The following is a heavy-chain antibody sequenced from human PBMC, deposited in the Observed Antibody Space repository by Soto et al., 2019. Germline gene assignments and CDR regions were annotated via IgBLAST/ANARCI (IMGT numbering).Heavy chain of an antibody. CDR1: GGSISSYY. CDR2: TYTSGST. J-gene: IGHJ6*02. CDR3: AGDPSYYDFWSGPNYYYYYGMDV. Sequence: PSETLSLTCTVSGGSISSYYWSWIRQPAGKGLEWIGRTYTSGSTNYNPSLKSRVTMSVDTSKNQFSLKLSSVTAADTAVYYCAGDPSYYDFWSGPNYYYYYGMDVWGQGTTVTVSS. V-gene: IGHV4-4*07. D-gene: IGHD3-3*01.